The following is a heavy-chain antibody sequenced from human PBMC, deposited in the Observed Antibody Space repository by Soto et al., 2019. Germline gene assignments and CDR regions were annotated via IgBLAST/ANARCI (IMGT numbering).Heavy chain of an antibody. CDR1: EFTFSNYG. CDR2: IWNDGSNI. CDR3: ARDDEYSGNGMDV. J-gene: IGHJ6*02. V-gene: IGHV3-33*01. D-gene: IGHD3-10*01. Sequence: QVQLVESGGGVVQPGRSLRLSCAASEFTFSNYGMHWVRQAPGKGLEWVAVIWNDGSNIYHVDSVKDRFTISRDNSKNTMYLQLPRLRAEDTAVYYCARDDEYSGNGMDVWGPGTTVTVS.